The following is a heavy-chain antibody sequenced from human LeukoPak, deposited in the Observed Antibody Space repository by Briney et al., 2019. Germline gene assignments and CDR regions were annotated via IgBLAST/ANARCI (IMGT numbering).Heavy chain of an antibody. CDR1: GFTFSSYS. D-gene: IGHD3-16*02. CDR3: TSWKIYSSRLGELSHP. CDR2: IRSRANSYAT. J-gene: IGHJ5*02. V-gene: IGHV3-73*01. Sequence: PGGSLRLSCAASGFTFSSYSMNWVRQASGKGLEWVGRIRSRANSYATAYAASVKGRFTISRDDSKNTAYLQMNSLKTEDTAVYYCTSWKIYSSRLGELSHPWGQGTLVTVSS.